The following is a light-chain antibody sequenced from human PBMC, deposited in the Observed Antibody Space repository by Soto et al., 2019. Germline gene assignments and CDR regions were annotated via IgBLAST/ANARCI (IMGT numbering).Light chain of an antibody. CDR2: DAS. CDR3: QQYNSYSLT. Sequence: DIQMTQSPSTLSASVGDRVTITCRAIQSISSWLAWYQQKPGKAPKLLIYDASSLESGVPSRFSGSGSGTEFTLTISSLQPDDFATYYCQQYNSYSLTFGQGTKLEIK. CDR1: QSISSW. V-gene: IGKV1-5*01. J-gene: IGKJ2*01.